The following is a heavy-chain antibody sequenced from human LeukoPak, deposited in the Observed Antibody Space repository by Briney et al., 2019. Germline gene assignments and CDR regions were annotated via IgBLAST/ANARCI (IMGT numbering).Heavy chain of an antibody. CDR2: IYSGGST. CDR1: GFTVSSNY. Sequence: PGGSLRLSCAASGFTVSSNYMSWVRQAPGKGLEWVSVIYSGGSTYYADSVKGRFTISRDNSKNTLYLQMNSQRAEDTAVYYCARHFGVVTKGVYYHYYGMDVWGQGTTVTVSS. CDR3: ARHFGVVTKGVYYHYYGMDV. V-gene: IGHV3-66*04. D-gene: IGHD3-3*01. J-gene: IGHJ6*02.